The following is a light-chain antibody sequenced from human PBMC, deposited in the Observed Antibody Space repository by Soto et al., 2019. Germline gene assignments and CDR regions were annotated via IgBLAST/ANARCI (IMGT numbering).Light chain of an antibody. V-gene: IGLV1-40*01. J-gene: IGLJ2*01. CDR2: GNS. CDR3: QSYDSSLSGYVV. CDR1: SSNIWAGYD. Sequence: QSVLTQPPSVSGAPGQRVTISCTGSSSNIWAGYDVHWYQQLPGTAPKLLIYGNSNRPSGVPDRFSGSKSGTSASLAITGLQADDEADYYCQSYDSSLSGYVVFGGGTQLTVL.